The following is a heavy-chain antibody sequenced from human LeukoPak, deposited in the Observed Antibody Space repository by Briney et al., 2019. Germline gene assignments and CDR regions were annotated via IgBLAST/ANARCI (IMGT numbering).Heavy chain of an antibody. Sequence: SETLSLTCTVSGGSISSYYWSWIRQPPGKGLEWIGEINHSGSTNYNPSLKSRVTISVDTSKNQFSLKLSSVTAADTAVYYCARQAGFRYSSGWYLYWGQGTLVTVSS. CDR3: ARQAGFRYSSGWYLY. CDR2: INHSGST. J-gene: IGHJ4*02. D-gene: IGHD6-19*01. CDR1: GGSISSYY. V-gene: IGHV4-34*01.